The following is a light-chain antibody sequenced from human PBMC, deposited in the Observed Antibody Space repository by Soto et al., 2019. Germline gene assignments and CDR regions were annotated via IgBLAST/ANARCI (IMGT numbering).Light chain of an antibody. CDR1: QSISSN. Sequence: EILMTQSPGTLSVSPGERATLSCRASQSISSNLAWYQQKPGQAPRLLIYGASTRATGIPARLSGSGSGTEFTLTISSLQSAAFAVYYCQQYNNWPRVFGQGTKLEIK. V-gene: IGKV3-15*01. CDR2: GAS. CDR3: QQYNNWPRV. J-gene: IGKJ2*01.